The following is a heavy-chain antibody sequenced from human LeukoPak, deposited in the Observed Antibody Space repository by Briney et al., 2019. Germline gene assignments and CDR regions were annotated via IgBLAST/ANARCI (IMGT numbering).Heavy chain of an antibody. D-gene: IGHD3-10*01. V-gene: IGHV4-39*01. CDR2: IYYSGST. Sequence: SETLSLTCTVSGGSISSSSYYWGWIRQPPGKGLEWIGSIYYSGSTYYNPSLKSRVTISVDTSKNQFSLKLSSVTAADTAVYYCARALVRGAPRVWFDPWGQGTLVTVSS. CDR1: GGSISSSSYY. J-gene: IGHJ5*02. CDR3: ARALVRGAPRVWFDP.